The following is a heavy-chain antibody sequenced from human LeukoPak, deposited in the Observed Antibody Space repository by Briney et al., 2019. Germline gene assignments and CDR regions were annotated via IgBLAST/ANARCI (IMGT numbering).Heavy chain of an antibody. J-gene: IGHJ3*02. CDR2: ISYDGSNK. Sequence: GESLRLSCAASGFTFSSYAMHWVRQAPGKGLEWVAVISYDGSNKYYADSVKGRFTISRDNSKNTLYLQMNSLRAEDTAVYYCARVRGDYDILTGYYSSPRHAFDIWGQGTMVTVSS. CDR3: ARVRGDYDILTGYYSSPRHAFDI. CDR1: GFTFSSYA. V-gene: IGHV3-30-3*01. D-gene: IGHD3-9*01.